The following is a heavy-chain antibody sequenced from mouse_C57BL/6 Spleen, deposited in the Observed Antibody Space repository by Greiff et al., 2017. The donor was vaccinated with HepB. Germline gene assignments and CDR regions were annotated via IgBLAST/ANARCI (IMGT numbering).Heavy chain of an antibody. J-gene: IGHJ4*01. V-gene: IGHV1-81*01. CDR2: LYPRSGNT. D-gene: IGHD2-5*01. Sequence: QVQLKESGAELARPGASVKLSCKASGYTFTSYGISWVKQRTGQGLEWIGALYPRSGNTYYNEKFKGKATLTADKSSSTAYMELRSLTSEDSAVYFCARFWSYFSNYSSYYYAMDYWGQGTSVTVSS. CDR3: ARFWSYFSNYSSYYYAMDY. CDR1: GYTFTSYG.